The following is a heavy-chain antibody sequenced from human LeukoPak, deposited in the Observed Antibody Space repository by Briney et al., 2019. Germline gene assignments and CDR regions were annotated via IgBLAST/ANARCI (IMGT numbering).Heavy chain of an antibody. D-gene: IGHD3-3*01. CDR2: MNPNSGNT. V-gene: IGHV1-8*01. CDR1: GYTFPSYD. CDR3: ARALNGDDFWSGDAYYYYGMDV. J-gene: IGHJ6*02. Sequence: SSVKVSCQASGYTFPSYDLHWVRQATAQGLAWMGWMNPNSGNTGYEEKLQGRVTMTRNTSISTAYRELSSLRSEDTAVYYWARALNGDDFWSGDAYYYYGMDVWGQGTTVTVSS.